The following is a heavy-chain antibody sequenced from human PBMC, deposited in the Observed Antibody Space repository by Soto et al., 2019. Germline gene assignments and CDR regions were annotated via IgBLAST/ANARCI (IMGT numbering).Heavy chain of an antibody. CDR1: GFTFSSYA. Sequence: EVQLLESGGGLVQPGGSLRLSCAASGFTFSSYAMSWVRQAPGKGLEWVSAISGSGGSTYYADSVKGRFTISRDNSKNTLYLQMNSLRAEDTAVYYCVKGQRTGYRKRGEDYYYYMDVWGKGTTVTVSS. CDR3: VKGQRTGYRKRGEDYYYYMDV. J-gene: IGHJ6*03. V-gene: IGHV3-23*01. D-gene: IGHD1-1*01. CDR2: ISGSGGST.